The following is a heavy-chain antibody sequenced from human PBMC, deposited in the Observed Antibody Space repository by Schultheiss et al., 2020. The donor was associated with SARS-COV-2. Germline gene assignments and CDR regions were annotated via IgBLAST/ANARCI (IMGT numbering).Heavy chain of an antibody. J-gene: IGHJ6*03. Sequence: GGSLRLSCAASGFTFSSYGMHWVRQAPGKGLEWVAVISYDGSNKYYADSVKGRFTISRDNSKNTLYLQMNSLRAEDTAVYYCARDWLHYYYMDVWGKGTTVTVSS. CDR2: ISYDGSNK. V-gene: IGHV3-30*03. CDR1: GFTFSSYG. D-gene: IGHD3-9*01. CDR3: ARDWLHYYYMDV.